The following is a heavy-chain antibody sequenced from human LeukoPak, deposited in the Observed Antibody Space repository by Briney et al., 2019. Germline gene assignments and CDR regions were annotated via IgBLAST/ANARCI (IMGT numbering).Heavy chain of an antibody. D-gene: IGHD2-15*01. CDR1: GYTFTSYA. CDR2: INAGNGNT. CDR3: ASGEVAVVYRGGGRYSYYYHAMDV. V-gene: IGHV1-3*01. J-gene: IGHJ6*02. Sequence: GASVKVSCKASGYTFTSYAMHWVRQAPGQRLEWMGWINAGNGNTKYSQKFQGRVTMTTDTSTSTAYMELTSLRSDDTAVYYCASGEVAVVYRGGGRYSYYYHAMDVWGQGTTVTVSS.